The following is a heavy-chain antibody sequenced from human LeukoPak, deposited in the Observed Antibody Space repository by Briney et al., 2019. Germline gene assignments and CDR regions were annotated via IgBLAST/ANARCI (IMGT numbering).Heavy chain of an antibody. Sequence: ASVKVSCKASGYTFTNYYIHLVRQAPGQGLEWMGIINPSGGSTRYAQKFQGRVTMTRDTSTSTVYMELSSLSSEDTAVYYCARDLYYSSGLFDCWGQGTLVTVSS. CDR3: ARDLYYSSGLFDC. CDR1: GYTFTNYY. J-gene: IGHJ4*02. CDR2: INPSGGST. V-gene: IGHV1-46*01. D-gene: IGHD3-10*01.